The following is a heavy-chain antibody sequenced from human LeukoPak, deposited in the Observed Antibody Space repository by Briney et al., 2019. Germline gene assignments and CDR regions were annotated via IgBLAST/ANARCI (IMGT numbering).Heavy chain of an antibody. J-gene: IGHJ4*02. Sequence: PGGSLRLSCAASKFTFSNYWMSWVRQAPGKGLEWVANIKQDGSDKYYVDSVKGRFTISRDNAENSLYLQMSSLRAEDTAVYYCARILGYGGYDSPFDYWGQGTLVIVSS. V-gene: IGHV3-7*01. CDR1: KFTFSNYW. CDR2: IKQDGSDK. CDR3: ARILGYGGYDSPFDY. D-gene: IGHD5-12*01.